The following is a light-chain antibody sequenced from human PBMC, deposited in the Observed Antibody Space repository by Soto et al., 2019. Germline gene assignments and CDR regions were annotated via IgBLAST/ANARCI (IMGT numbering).Light chain of an antibody. CDR1: QSISSW. CDR2: KAS. CDR3: QQYDSYSLT. J-gene: IGKJ4*01. Sequence: DIQMTQSPSTLSVSVGDRVTITCRASQSISSWLAWYQQKPGKAPKLLIYKASSLQSGVPSRFSGSGSGTEFTLTITSLQPDDFASYYCQQYDSYSLTFGGGTKVDI. V-gene: IGKV1-5*03.